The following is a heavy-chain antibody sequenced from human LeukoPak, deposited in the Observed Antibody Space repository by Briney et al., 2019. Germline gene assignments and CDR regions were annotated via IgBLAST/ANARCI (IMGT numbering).Heavy chain of an antibody. D-gene: IGHD3/OR15-3a*01. Sequence: PGGSLRLSCAASGFTFSTYAMSWVRQAPGKGLEWVLAITGSGGSTFYADSVKGRFTISRDNSKNTLYLQMNSLRAEDTAVYYCAPGTGSLHYWGQGTLVTVSS. CDR3: APGTGSLHY. CDR2: ITGSGGST. V-gene: IGHV3-23*01. CDR1: GFTFSTYA. J-gene: IGHJ4*02.